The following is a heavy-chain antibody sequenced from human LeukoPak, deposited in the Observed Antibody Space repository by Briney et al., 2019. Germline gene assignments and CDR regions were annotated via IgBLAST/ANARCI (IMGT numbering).Heavy chain of an antibody. Sequence: GGSLRLSCAASGFTFSTFAMIWVRQPPGKGLEWVSSIFPSGGEIHYADSVRGRFTISRDNSKSTLSLQMNSLRAEDTAIYYCARGGLVVNSFDYWGLGTLVTVSS. CDR3: ARGGLVVNSFDY. CDR2: IFPSGGEI. D-gene: IGHD3-22*01. V-gene: IGHV3-23*01. J-gene: IGHJ4*02. CDR1: GFTFSTFA.